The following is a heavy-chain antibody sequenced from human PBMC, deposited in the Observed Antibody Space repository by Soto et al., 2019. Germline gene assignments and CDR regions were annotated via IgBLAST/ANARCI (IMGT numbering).Heavy chain of an antibody. CDR2: ISAYNGNT. V-gene: IGHV1-18*01. CDR3: ARDLGLQYSSVRGWFDP. J-gene: IGHJ5*02. Sequence: GASVKVSCKASGYTFTSYGISWVRQAPGQGLEWMGWISAYNGNTNYAQKLQGRVTMTTDTSTSTAYMELRSLRSDDTAVYYCARDLGLQYSSVRGWFDPWGQGTLVTVSS. CDR1: GYTFTSYG. D-gene: IGHD6-19*01.